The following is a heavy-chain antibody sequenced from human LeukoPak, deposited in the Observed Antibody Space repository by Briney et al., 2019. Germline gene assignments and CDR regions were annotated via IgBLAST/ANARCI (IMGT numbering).Heavy chain of an antibody. CDR2: INAHRTT. Sequence: GGSLRLSCAASGFTFSSYWMHWVRQAPGKGLEWISYINAHRTTYYADSVEGRFTISRDNAKNSAYLQLNSLRVEDTAMYYCARSVEGSFDYWGQGTLVTVSS. D-gene: IGHD6-19*01. CDR3: ARSVEGSFDY. J-gene: IGHJ4*02. V-gene: IGHV3-48*01. CDR1: GFTFSSYW.